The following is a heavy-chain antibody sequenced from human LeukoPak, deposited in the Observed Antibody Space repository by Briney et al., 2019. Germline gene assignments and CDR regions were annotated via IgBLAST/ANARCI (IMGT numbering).Heavy chain of an antibody. CDR2: IYPGDSDS. Sequence: GESLKISCKGTGYSFSSYWIGWVRQMPGKGLEWMGIIYPGDSDSRYSPSFKGQVTISADKSISAAYLQWSSLKASDTAMYYCARPLYGVGATTHLFFDYWGQGTLVTVSS. CDR3: ARPLYGVGATTHLFFDY. CDR1: GYSFSSYW. D-gene: IGHD1-26*01. V-gene: IGHV5-51*01. J-gene: IGHJ4*02.